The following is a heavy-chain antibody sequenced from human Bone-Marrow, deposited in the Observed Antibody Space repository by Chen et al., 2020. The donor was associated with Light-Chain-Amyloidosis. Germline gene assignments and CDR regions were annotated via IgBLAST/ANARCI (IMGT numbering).Heavy chain of an antibody. CDR1: GFTFTNKTA. J-gene: IGHJ4*01. V-gene: IGHV1-3*01. CDR3: ARGGIPLLAH. Sequence: QVQLVQSGAEVKKPGASVKVSCKASGFTFTNKTALHWVRQAPGQRLEWLGWINVGNANTRYSQKFHDRVTFTRDTSTRTAYMELNSLTSDDTAVYFCARGGIPLLAHWGQGTLVTVSS. D-gene: IGHD5-18*01. CDR2: INVGNANT.